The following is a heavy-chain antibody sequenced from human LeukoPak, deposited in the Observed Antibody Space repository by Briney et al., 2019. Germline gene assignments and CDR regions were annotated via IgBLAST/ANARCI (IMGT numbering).Heavy chain of an antibody. CDR2: IIPIFGTA. CDR3: ARSTTVNYFDY. D-gene: IGHD4-11*01. V-gene: IGHV1-69*01. CDR1: GGTFSCYA. J-gene: IGHJ4*02. Sequence: ASVKVSCKASGGTFSCYAISWVRQAPGQGLEWMGGIIPIFGTANYAQKFQGRVTITADESTSTAYMELSSLRSEDTAVYYRARSTTVNYFDYWGQGTLVTVSS.